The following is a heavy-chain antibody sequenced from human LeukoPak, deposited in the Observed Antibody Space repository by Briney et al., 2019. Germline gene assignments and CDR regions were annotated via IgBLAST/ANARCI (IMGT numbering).Heavy chain of an antibody. V-gene: IGHV1-18*04. Sequence: ASVKVSCKASGYTFSDYGINWVRQAPGQGLEWMGWISGHNGHTNYAQRFQARVTMTTDTSTSTAYMELRSLRSDDTAVYFCARLPQPGTTSFFYHYMDVWGKGTTVTVSS. CDR3: ARLPQPGTTSFFYHYMDV. D-gene: IGHD1-7*01. CDR2: ISGHNGHT. J-gene: IGHJ6*03. CDR1: GYTFSDYG.